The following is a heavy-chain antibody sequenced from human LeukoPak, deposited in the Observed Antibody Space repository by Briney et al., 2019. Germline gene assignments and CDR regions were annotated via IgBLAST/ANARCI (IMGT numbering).Heavy chain of an antibody. D-gene: IGHD3-10*01. CDR1: GGSMSSGTFS. J-gene: IGHJ4*02. CDR3: ARSWNYGSGSLSY. CDR2: INHSGST. V-gene: IGHV4-30-2*01. Sequence: PSETLSLTCAVSGGSMSSGTFSWSWIRQPPGKGLEWIGEINHSGSTNYNPSLKSRVTISVDTSKNQFSLKLSSVTAADTAVYYCARSWNYGSGSLSYWGQGILVTVSS.